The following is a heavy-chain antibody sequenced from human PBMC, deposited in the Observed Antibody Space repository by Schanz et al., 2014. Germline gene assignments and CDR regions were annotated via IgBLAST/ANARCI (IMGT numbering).Heavy chain of an antibody. D-gene: IGHD3-3*01. CDR1: GYTFTSYG. CDR3: ARDRRFFDRDDLYYFDS. CDR2: ISAYNGNT. J-gene: IGHJ4*02. V-gene: IGHV1-18*01. Sequence: QVQLVQSGAEVKKPGASVKVSCKASGYTFTSYGISWVRQAPGQGLEWMGWISAYNGNTEYPQKLQGRVTMTTDTSTSTAYMALTDLRSDDTAVYYCARDRRFFDRDDLYYFDSWGQGTLVTVSS.